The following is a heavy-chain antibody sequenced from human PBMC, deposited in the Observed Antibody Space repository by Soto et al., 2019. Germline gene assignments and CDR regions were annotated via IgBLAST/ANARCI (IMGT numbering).Heavy chain of an antibody. D-gene: IGHD3-3*01. V-gene: IGHV1-69*01. Sequence: QVQLVQSGAEVKKPGSSVKVSCKASGGTFSSYAISWVRQAPGQGLEWMGGIIPIFGTANYAQKFQGRVTITADESTSRAYMGLSSLGSEYTAVYYCARDSRATYYDFWCGNARAFDIWGQGTMVTVTS. CDR1: GGTFSSYA. CDR2: IIPIFGTA. CDR3: ARDSRATYYDFWCGNARAFDI. J-gene: IGHJ3*02.